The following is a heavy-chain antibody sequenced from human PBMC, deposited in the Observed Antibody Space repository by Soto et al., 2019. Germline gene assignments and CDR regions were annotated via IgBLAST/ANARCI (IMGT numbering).Heavy chain of an antibody. CDR1: GFTFSSYA. Sequence: PGGSLRLSCAASGFTFSSYAMSWVRQAPGKGLEWVSAISGSGGSTYYADSVKGRFTISRDNSKNTLYLQMNSLRAEDTAVYYCAKCGGGYSGYDYGPFDYWGQGTLVTVSS. J-gene: IGHJ4*02. D-gene: IGHD5-12*01. V-gene: IGHV3-23*01. CDR2: ISGSGGST. CDR3: AKCGGGYSGYDYGPFDY.